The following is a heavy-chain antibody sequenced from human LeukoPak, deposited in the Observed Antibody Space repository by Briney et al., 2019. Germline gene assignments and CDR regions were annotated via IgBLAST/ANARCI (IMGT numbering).Heavy chain of an antibody. V-gene: IGHV1-8*02. CDR2: MNPNSGNT. J-gene: IGHJ4*02. CDR1: GYTFTSYG. D-gene: IGHD3-10*01. CDR3: ARGYRITMVRGVMVYYFDY. Sequence: ASVKVSCKASGYTFTSYGISWARQATGQGLEWMGWMNPNSGNTGYAQKFQGRVTMTRNTSISTAYMELSSLRSEDTAVYYCARGYRITMVRGVMVYYFDYWGQGTLVTVSS.